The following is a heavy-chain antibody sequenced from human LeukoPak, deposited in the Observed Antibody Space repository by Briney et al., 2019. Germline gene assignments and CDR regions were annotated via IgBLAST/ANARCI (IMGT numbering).Heavy chain of an antibody. Sequence: GGSLRLSCAASGFTFSSYAMHWVRQDPGKGLEWVAVISYDGSNKYYADSVKGRFTISRDNSKNTLYLQMNSLRAEDTAVYYCARVTPYSSSSFDYWGQGTLVTVSS. J-gene: IGHJ4*02. CDR2: ISYDGSNK. D-gene: IGHD6-13*01. CDR1: GFTFSSYA. CDR3: ARVTPYSSSSFDY. V-gene: IGHV3-30-3*01.